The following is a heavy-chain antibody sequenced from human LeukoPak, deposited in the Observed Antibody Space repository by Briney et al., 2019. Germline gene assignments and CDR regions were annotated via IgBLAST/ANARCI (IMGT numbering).Heavy chain of an antibody. CDR3: VKGGQRYDFWRFDH. CDR1: RYSFSDCA. V-gene: IGHV3-23*01. J-gene: IGHJ5*02. D-gene: IGHD3-3*01. CDR2: ISGSGGST. Sequence: GESLRLSCVASRYSFSDCAMSWIRQSPAKGLEWVSSISGSGGSTYYADSVKGRSTISRDNSKNTLFLQVNSLRGEDMGRYYCVKGGQRYDFWRFDHWGQGTLVAVSS.